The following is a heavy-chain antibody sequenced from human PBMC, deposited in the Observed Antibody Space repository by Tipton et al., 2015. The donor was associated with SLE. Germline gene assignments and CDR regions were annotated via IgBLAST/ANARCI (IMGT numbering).Heavy chain of an antibody. D-gene: IGHD2-21*01. CDR2: ITYSGHT. V-gene: IGHV4-31*02. J-gene: IGHJ5*02. Sequence: LRLSCTVSGGPLNHGGYYWNYIRQHPGEGLEWIGHITYSGHTLYNPSLQSRVTISVDTSKNQFSLKLTSVTAADTAVYYCARAGGGDSNWFDPWGQGTLVTVSS. CDR1: GGPLNHGGYY. CDR3: ARAGGGDSNWFDP.